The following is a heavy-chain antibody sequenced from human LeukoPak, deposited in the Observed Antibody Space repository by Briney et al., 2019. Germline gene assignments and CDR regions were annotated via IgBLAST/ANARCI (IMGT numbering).Heavy chain of an antibody. Sequence: GASVKVSCKASGYTFTGYYMHWLRQAPGQGLEWMGWINPNSGGTNYAQKFQGRVTMTRDTSISTAYMELSRLRSDDTAVYYCARDQGYSSSWFVGYYYYYYMDVWGKGTTVTVSS. D-gene: IGHD6-13*01. V-gene: IGHV1-2*02. J-gene: IGHJ6*03. CDR3: ARDQGYSSSWFVGYYYYYYMDV. CDR2: INPNSGGT. CDR1: GYTFTGYY.